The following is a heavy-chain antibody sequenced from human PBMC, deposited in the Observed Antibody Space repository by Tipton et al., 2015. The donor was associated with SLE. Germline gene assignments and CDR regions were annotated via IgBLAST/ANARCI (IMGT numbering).Heavy chain of an antibody. Sequence: LRLSCTVSGGSISRAYSWGWIRQSPGKGLEWIGSIFHSGSTYYKPSLKSRVTISVDTSKNQFSLKVGSVTAADTAVYYCATSIYFSAFDIWGQGTMVTVSS. J-gene: IGHJ3*02. V-gene: IGHV4-38-2*02. CDR3: ATSIYFSAFDI. CDR2: IFHSGST. CDR1: GGSISRAYS. D-gene: IGHD3-3*02.